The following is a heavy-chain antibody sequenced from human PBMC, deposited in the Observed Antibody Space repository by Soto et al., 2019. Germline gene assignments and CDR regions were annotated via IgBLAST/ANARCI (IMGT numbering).Heavy chain of an antibody. Sequence: ASVKVSCKVSGYTLTELSMHWVRQAPGKGLEWMGGFDPEDGETIYAQKFQGRVTMTEDTSTDTAHMELSSLRSEDTAVYYCATNLGSSWLIDYWGQGTLVTVSS. CDR1: GYTLTELS. J-gene: IGHJ4*02. CDR3: ATNLGSSWLIDY. D-gene: IGHD6-13*01. V-gene: IGHV1-24*01. CDR2: FDPEDGET.